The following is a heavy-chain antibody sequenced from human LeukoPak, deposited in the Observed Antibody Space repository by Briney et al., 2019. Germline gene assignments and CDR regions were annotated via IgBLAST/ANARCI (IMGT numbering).Heavy chain of an antibody. V-gene: IGHV3-49*04. D-gene: IGHD2-2*01. Sequence: GRSLRLSCTASGFTFGDYALSWVRQAPGKGLEWVGFIASNTYGGTTEYAASVKGRFTISRDDSKSIAYLQMNSLKIEDTAVYYCTGAQGYCTSIGCYFRFDPWGQGTLVTVSS. J-gene: IGHJ5*02. CDR2: IASNTYGGTT. CDR1: GFTFGDYA. CDR3: TGAQGYCTSIGCYFRFDP.